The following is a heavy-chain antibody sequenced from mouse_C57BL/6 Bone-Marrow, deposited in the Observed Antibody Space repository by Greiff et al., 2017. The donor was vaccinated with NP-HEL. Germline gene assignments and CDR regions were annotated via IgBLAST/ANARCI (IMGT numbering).Heavy chain of an antibody. CDR1: GFSLTSYG. Sequence: VQGVESGPGLVAPSQCLSISCTVSGFSLTSYGVSWVRQPPGKGLEWLGVIWGDGSTNYHSALISSLSISKDNSKSQFLLKLNRLQTDDASTYYCAKTGAGAYWGQGTLVTVSA. D-gene: IGHD3-1*01. J-gene: IGHJ3*01. CDR3: AKTGAGAY. CDR2: IWGDGST. V-gene: IGHV2-3*01.